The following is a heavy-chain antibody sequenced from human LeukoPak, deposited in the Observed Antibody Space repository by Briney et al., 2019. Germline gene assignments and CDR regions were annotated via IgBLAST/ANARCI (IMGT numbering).Heavy chain of an antibody. CDR2: INPNSGGT. Sequence: ASVKVSCKASGYTFTGYYMHWVRQAPGQGLEWMGWINPNSGGTNYAQKLQGRVTMTTDTSTSTAYMELRSLRSGDTAVYYCARVSGLMITFGGVTDFDYWGQGTLVTVSS. V-gene: IGHV1-2*02. J-gene: IGHJ4*02. D-gene: IGHD3-16*01. CDR1: GYTFTGYY. CDR3: ARVSGLMITFGGVTDFDY.